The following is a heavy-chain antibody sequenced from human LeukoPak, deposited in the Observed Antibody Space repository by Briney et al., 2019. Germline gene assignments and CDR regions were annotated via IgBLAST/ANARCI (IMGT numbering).Heavy chain of an antibody. CDR2: INRKSGDT. V-gene: IGHV1-2*04. D-gene: IGHD3-10*01. J-gene: IGHJ6*02. CDR3: ARAPSYGRGYGMDV. Sequence: ASVKVSCKASGFTVIGQYLYWVRQAPGQGLQWMGWINRKSGDTKYAQNFQGWVTMTRDTSISTAYMELSRLRSDDTAVYYCARAPSYGRGYGMDVWGQGTTVTVSS. CDR1: GFTVIGQY.